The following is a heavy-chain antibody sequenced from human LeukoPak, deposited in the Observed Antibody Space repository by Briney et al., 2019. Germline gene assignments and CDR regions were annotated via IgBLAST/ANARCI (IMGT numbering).Heavy chain of an antibody. CDR1: GGSLSSYY. Sequence: SETLSLTCTVSGGSLSSYYWSWIRQPAGKGLEWIGRIYTSGSTNYNPSLKSRVTMSVDTSKNQFSLKLSSVTAADTAVYYCARDLYYYGSGSYHYFDYWGQGTLVTVSS. J-gene: IGHJ4*02. D-gene: IGHD3-10*01. V-gene: IGHV4-4*07. CDR2: IYTSGST. CDR3: ARDLYYYGSGSYHYFDY.